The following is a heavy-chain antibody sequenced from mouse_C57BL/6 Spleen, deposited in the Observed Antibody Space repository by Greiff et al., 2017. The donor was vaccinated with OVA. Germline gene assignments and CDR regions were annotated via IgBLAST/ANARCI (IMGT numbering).Heavy chain of an antibody. D-gene: IGHD2-4*01. Sequence: EVKLVESGPGMVKPSQSLSLTCTVTGYSITSGYDWHWIRHFPGNKLEWMGYISYSGSTNYNPSLKSRISITHDTSKNHFFLKLKSVTTEDTATYYWSRTNYDDDGGHFDVWGTGTTVTVSS. V-gene: IGHV3-1*01. CDR1: GYSITSGYD. CDR3: SRTNYDDDGGHFDV. CDR2: ISYSGST. J-gene: IGHJ1*03.